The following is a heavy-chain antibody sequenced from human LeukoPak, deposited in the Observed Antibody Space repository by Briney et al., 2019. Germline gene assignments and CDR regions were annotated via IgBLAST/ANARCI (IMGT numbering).Heavy chain of an antibody. CDR2: IYYSGST. D-gene: IGHD3-10*01. CDR1: GGSISSYY. V-gene: IGHV4-59*01. J-gene: IGHJ4*02. CDR3: ARDYSFKGYYGSGTDRNDY. Sequence: SETLSLTCTVSGGSISSYYWSWIRQPPGKGLEWIGYIYYSGSTNYNPSLKSRVTISVDTSKNQFSLKLSSVTAADTAVYYCARDYSFKGYYGSGTDRNDYWGQGTLVTVSS.